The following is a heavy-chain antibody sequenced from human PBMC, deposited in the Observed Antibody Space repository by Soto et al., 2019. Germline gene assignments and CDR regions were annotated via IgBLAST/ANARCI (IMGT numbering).Heavy chain of an antibody. Sequence: QVQLVESGGGVVQPGRSLRLSCAASGFTFRTHAMHWVRQAPGKGLEWLAVISYDGSVRYYADSVKGRFTISRDNSKNTLYLQMNNLRGGDTAVYYCARQNSGWAYYFDYWGQGTLVTVSS. J-gene: IGHJ4*02. CDR3: ARQNSGWAYYFDY. D-gene: IGHD6-19*01. V-gene: IGHV3-30-3*01. CDR1: GFTFRTHA. CDR2: ISYDGSVR.